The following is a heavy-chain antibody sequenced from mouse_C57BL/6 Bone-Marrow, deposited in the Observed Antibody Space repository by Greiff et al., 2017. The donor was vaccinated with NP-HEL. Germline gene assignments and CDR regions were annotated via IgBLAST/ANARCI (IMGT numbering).Heavy chain of an antibody. CDR1: GYAFTNYL. J-gene: IGHJ2*01. V-gene: IGHV1-54*01. Sequence: QVHVKQSGAELVRPGTSVKVSCKASGYAFTNYLIEWVKQRPGQGLEWIGVINPGSGGTNYNEKFKGKATLTADKSSSTAYMQLSSLTSEDSAVYFCAREGGNYLVYFDYWGQGTTLTVSS. CDR2: INPGSGGT. CDR3: AREGGNYLVYFDY. D-gene: IGHD2-1*01.